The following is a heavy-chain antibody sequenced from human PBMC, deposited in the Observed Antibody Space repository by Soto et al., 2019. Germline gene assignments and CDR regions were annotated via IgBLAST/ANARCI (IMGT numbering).Heavy chain of an antibody. CDR3: ARPPGYISDWYYFDL. D-gene: IGHD6-19*01. J-gene: IGHJ4*02. Sequence: QVQLVQSGAEVKKPGASVKVSCEASGYTFIDYYMHWVRQAPGQGFEWMGRISAKSGGTKYAQKFQGRVTMTWDTSLKPAYMELSSLMYEDTAVYYCARPPGYISDWYYFDLWGQGTLVPVSS. V-gene: IGHV1-2*02. CDR1: GYTFIDYY. CDR2: ISAKSGGT.